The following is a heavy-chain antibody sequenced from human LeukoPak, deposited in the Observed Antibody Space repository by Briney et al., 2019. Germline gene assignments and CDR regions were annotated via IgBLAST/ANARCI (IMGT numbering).Heavy chain of an antibody. J-gene: IGHJ4*02. Sequence: GASVKVSCKASGYTFTSYDINWVRQATGQGLEWMGWMNPNSGNTGYAQKLQGRVTMTRNTSISTAYMELSSLRSEDTAVYYCARGRVTNRITIYYWGQGTLVTVSS. CDR1: GYTFTSYD. CDR2: MNPNSGNT. V-gene: IGHV1-8*01. CDR3: ARGRVTNRITIYY. D-gene: IGHD3-3*01.